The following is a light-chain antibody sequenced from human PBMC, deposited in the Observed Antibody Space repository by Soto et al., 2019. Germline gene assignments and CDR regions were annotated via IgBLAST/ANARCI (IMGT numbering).Light chain of an antibody. CDR1: QSLIYDDGDTY. Sequence: VVMTQSPLSLSVTLGQPASISCRSSQSLIYDDGDTYLNWFHQRPGQSPRRLSYGVSKRDSGVPHRFSDSGSVTDFTLKISRVEAEDIGFYYCIQGTHWWSTVGQVTNLDIK. CDR2: GVS. J-gene: IGKJ1*01. CDR3: IQGTHWWST. V-gene: IGKV2-30*01.